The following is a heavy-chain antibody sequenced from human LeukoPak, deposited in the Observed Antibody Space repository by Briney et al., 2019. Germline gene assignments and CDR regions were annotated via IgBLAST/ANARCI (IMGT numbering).Heavy chain of an antibody. J-gene: IGHJ4*02. CDR2: INPSGGST. CDR1: GYTFTSYY. D-gene: IGHD3-22*01. V-gene: IGHV1-46*01. CDR3: ARGTGYYYDSSGYYSPSFDY. Sequence: ASVKVSCKASGYTFTSYYMHWVRQAPGQGLEWMGIINPSGGSTSYAQKFQGRVTMTRDMSTSTVYMELSSLRSEDTAVYYCARGTGYYYDSSGYYSPSFDYWGQGTLVTVSS.